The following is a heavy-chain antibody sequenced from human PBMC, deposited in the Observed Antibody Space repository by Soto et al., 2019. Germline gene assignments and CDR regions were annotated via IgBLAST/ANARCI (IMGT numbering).Heavy chain of an antibody. D-gene: IGHD4-4*01. CDR3: ARDNDYSNYDWFDP. CDR2: IWYDGSNK. CDR1: GFTFSSYG. V-gene: IGHV3-33*01. Sequence: GGSLRLSCAASGFTFSSYGMHWVRQAPGKGLEWVAVIWYDGSNKYYADSVKGRFTISRDNSKNTLYLQMNSLRAEDTAVYYCARDNDYSNYDWFDPWGQGTLVTVS. J-gene: IGHJ5*02.